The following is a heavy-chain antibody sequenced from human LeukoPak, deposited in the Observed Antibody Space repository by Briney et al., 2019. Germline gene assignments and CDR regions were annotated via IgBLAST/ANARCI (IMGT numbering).Heavy chain of an antibody. CDR2: IYSGGST. CDR1: GFTVSSNY. Sequence: PGGSLRLSCAASGFTVSSNYMSWVRQAPGKGLEWVSVIYSGGSTYYADSVKGRFTISRDNSKNTLYLQMNSLRAEDTAVYYCARVASDGYNPHLDYWGPGTLVTVSS. CDR3: ARVASDGYNPHLDY. V-gene: IGHV3-53*01. J-gene: IGHJ4*02. D-gene: IGHD5-24*01.